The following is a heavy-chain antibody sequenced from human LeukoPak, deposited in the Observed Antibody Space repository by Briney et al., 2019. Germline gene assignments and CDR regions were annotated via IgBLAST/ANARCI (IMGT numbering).Heavy chain of an antibody. J-gene: IGHJ2*01. D-gene: IGHD6-19*01. CDR3: ASDSSGYSYWYFDL. CDR1: GGSISSDY. Sequence: SETLSLTCTVSGGSISSDYWSWVRQPAGKGLEWIGRIYSSGTDYNPSLKSRVTMSVDTSKNQFSLKLTSVTAADTALYYCASDSSGYSYWYFDLWGRGTLVTVSS. CDR2: IYSSGT. V-gene: IGHV4-4*07.